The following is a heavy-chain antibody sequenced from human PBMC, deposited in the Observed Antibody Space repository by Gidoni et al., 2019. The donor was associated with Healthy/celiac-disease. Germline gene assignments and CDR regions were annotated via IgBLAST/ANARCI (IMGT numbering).Heavy chain of an antibody. J-gene: IGHJ3*02. V-gene: IGHV3-30*03. CDR2: ISYDGSNK. CDR3: GSDYYDSSGLLGPDAFDI. D-gene: IGHD3-22*01. CDR1: GFSFSNYG. Sequence: ESGGSVVQPGRSLRLSCAASGFSFSNYGMHWVRQAPGQGLEWVAIISYDGSNKYYADSVKGRFTISRANSKNTLYLQMNSLRAEDTAVYYCGSDYYDSSGLLGPDAFDIWGQGTMVTVSS.